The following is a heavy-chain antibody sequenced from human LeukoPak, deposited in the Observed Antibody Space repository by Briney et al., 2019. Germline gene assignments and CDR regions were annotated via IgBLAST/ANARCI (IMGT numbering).Heavy chain of an antibody. J-gene: IGHJ5*02. CDR2: IYTSGST. CDR3: AREGDYYDSSGYLFT. CDR1: GGSISSYY. Sequence: SETLSLTCTVSGGSISSYYWSWIRQPPGKGLEWIGRIYTSGSTNYNPSLKSRVTMSVDTSKNQFSLKLSSVTAADTAVYYCAREGDYYDSSGYLFTWGQGTLVTVSS. V-gene: IGHV4-4*07. D-gene: IGHD3-22*01.